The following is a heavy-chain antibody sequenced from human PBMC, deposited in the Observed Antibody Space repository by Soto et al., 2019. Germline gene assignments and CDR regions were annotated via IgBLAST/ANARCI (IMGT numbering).Heavy chain of an antibody. D-gene: IGHD5-12*01. V-gene: IGHV4-34*01. CDR2: IYHSGST. Sequence: PSETLSLTCAVYGGSFSGYYWSCIRQPPGKGLEWIGEIYHSGSTNYNSSLKSRVAMSIDKSKNQFSLKLSSVTAADTAVYYCAAQWLRPKYFDFWGQGILVTVSS. CDR1: GGSFSGYY. J-gene: IGHJ4*02. CDR3: AAQWLRPKYFDF.